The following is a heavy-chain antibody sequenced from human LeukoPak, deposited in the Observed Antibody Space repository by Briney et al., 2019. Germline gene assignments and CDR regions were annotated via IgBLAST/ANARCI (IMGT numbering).Heavy chain of an antibody. D-gene: IGHD6-13*01. V-gene: IGHV3-74*01. J-gene: IGHJ4*02. Sequence: GGSLRLSCAASGFTFSSYWMHWVRQAPGKGLVWVSRINSDGSSTSYADSVKGRFTISRDNSKNTLYLQMSSLRVEDTAVYYCARDVRSSRYDWWGQGALVTASS. CDR2: INSDGSST. CDR1: GFTFSSYW. CDR3: ARDVRSSRYDW.